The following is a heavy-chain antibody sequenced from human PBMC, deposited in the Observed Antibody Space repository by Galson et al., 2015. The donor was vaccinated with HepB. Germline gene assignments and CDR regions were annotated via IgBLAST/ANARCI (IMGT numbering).Heavy chain of an antibody. J-gene: IGHJ1*01. Sequence: SLRLSCAASGFTFSSYSMNWVRQAPGKGLEWVSSISSSSSYIYYADSVKGRFTISRDNSKNTLYLQMNSLRAEDTAVYYCARGGYSGSITGYFQHWGQGTLVTVSS. CDR3: ARGGYSGSITGYFQH. CDR1: GFTFSSYS. D-gene: IGHD1-26*01. V-gene: IGHV3-21*01. CDR2: ISSSSSYI.